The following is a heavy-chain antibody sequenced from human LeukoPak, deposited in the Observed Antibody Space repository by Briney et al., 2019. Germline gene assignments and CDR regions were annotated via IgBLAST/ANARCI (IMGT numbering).Heavy chain of an antibody. Sequence: SVKVSCKASGYTFTSYGISWVRQAPGQGLEWMGWISAYNGNTNYAQNLQGRVTMTTDTSTSTAYMELRSLTSDDTAVYYCASLVGATTSFDYWGQGTLVTVSS. CDR2: ISAYNGNT. CDR1: GYTFTSYG. J-gene: IGHJ4*02. D-gene: IGHD1-26*01. CDR3: ASLVGATTSFDY. V-gene: IGHV1-18*01.